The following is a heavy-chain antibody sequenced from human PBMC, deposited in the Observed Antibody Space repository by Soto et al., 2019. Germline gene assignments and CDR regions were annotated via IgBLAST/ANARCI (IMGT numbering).Heavy chain of an antibody. D-gene: IGHD3-9*01. CDR2: IIPIFGTA. V-gene: IGHV1-69*13. CDR3: ARIAGYDILTGYHYYGMDV. Sequence: SVKVSYKASGCTFSSYALSWVRQAPGQGLEWMGGIIPIFGTANYAQKFQGRVTITADESTSTANMELSSLRSEDTAVYYCARIAGYDILTGYHYYGMDVWGQGTTVTVSS. CDR1: GCTFSSYA. J-gene: IGHJ6*02.